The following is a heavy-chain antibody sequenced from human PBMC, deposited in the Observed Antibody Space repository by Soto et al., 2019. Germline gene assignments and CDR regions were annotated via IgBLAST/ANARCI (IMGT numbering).Heavy chain of an antibody. CDR3: ARDRGGRGAAATFYYYYGMDV. Sequence: GASVKVSCKASGYTFTTYGISWVRRAPGQGLEWMGWISAYNGNTNYAQKLQGRVTMTTDTSTSTAYMELRSLRSDDTAVYYCARDRGGRGAAATFYYYYGMDVWGQGTTVTVSS. CDR2: ISAYNGNT. D-gene: IGHD6-25*01. J-gene: IGHJ6*02. CDR1: GYTFTTYG. V-gene: IGHV1-18*04.